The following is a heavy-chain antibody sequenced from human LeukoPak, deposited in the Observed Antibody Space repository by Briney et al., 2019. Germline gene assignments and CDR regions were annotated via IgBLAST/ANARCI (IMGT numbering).Heavy chain of an antibody. D-gene: IGHD3-9*01. CDR2: ISRRSNFI. Sequence: GGSLRLSCAASGFRFSDYYMSWIRQAPGKGLEWVSYISRRSNFIEYAESVKGRFTISRDNAQNSLFLQMNSLRAEDTAVYFCARARAAYFALFQHWGQGSLVIVSS. CDR3: ARARAAYFALFQH. CDR1: GFRFSDYY. V-gene: IGHV3-11*01. J-gene: IGHJ1*01.